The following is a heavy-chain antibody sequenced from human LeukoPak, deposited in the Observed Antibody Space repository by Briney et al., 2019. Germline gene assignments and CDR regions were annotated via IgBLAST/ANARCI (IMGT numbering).Heavy chain of an antibody. J-gene: IGHJ4*02. CDR1: GGSFSGYY. Sequence: SETLSLTCAVYGGSFSGYYWSWIRQPPGKGLEWIGEINHSGSTYYNPSLKSRVTISVDTSKNQFSLKLRSVTAADTAVYYCARVTGYMIEDYFDYWGQGILVTVSS. CDR3: ARVTGYMIEDYFDY. CDR2: INHSGST. V-gene: IGHV4-34*01. D-gene: IGHD3-9*01.